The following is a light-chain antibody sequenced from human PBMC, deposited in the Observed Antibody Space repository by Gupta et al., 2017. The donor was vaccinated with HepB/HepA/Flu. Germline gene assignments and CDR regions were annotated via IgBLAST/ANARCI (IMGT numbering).Light chain of an antibody. CDR1: QSLLFRSNNKNY. CDR2: WAS. J-gene: IGKJ4*01. V-gene: IGKV4-1*01. CDR3: QQFFSTPVS. Sequence: VITPSPDSLAVSLGERATINCKSSQSLLFRSNNKNYLAWYQQKPGQPPKLLIYWASTRESGVPDRFSGSGSGTDFTLTISSLQAEDVAVYYCQQFFSTPVSFGGGTKVEIK.